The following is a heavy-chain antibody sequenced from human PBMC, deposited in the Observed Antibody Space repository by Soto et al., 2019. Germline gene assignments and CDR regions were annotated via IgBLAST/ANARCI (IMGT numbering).Heavy chain of an antibody. CDR2: ISGSCGTA. V-gene: IGHV3-23*01. D-gene: IGHD1-20*01. J-gene: IGHJ4*01. Sequence: PGGSLRLSCVASGFTFSTYPMTWVRQVPGKGLEWVSGISGSCGTAYYADSVKGRFTISRDNSRNMLYLQMDSLRAEDTAVYYFLKVPATPGWYFDYWGHGTLVTVPQ. CDR1: GFTFSTYP. CDR3: LKVPATPGWYFDY.